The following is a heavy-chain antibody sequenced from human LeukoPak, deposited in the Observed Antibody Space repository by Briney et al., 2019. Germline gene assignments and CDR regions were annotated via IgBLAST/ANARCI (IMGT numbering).Heavy chain of an antibody. D-gene: IGHD2-15*01. CDR1: GFTFSDYY. CDR3: ARMVAATLDYYYYMDV. J-gene: IGHJ6*03. CDR2: ISSSGSTI. V-gene: IGHV3-11*04. Sequence: GGSLRLSCAASGFTFSDYYMSWIRQAPGKGLEWVSYISSSGSTIYYADSVKGRFTVSRDNAKNSLYLQMNSLRAEDTAVYYCARMVAATLDYYYYMDVWGKGTTVTISS.